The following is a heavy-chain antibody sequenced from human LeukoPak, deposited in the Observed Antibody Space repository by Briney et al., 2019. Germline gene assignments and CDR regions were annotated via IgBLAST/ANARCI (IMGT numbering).Heavy chain of an antibody. D-gene: IGHD6-19*01. J-gene: IGHJ4*02. CDR2: MSPNSGNT. CDR3: TRGSSGRRDN. V-gene: IGHV1-8*01. Sequence: ASVKVSCKASGYTFTSCDINWVRQATGQGLEWMGWMSPNSGNTGYGQSFQGRITMTRDISIGTAYMELSNLTSEDTAIYYCTRGSSGRRDNWGQGTLVTVSA. CDR1: GYTFTSCD.